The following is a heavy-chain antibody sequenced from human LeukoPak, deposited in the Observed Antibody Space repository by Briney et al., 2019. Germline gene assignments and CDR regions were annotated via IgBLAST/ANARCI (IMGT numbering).Heavy chain of an antibody. D-gene: IGHD6-19*01. Sequence: GASVKVSCKASGYTFTSYSMHWVRQAPGQGLEWMGWINPNSGGTNYAQKFQGRVTMTRDTSISTAYMELSRLRFDDTAMYYCARDGTHSSGFNWFDPWGQGTLVTVSS. J-gene: IGHJ5*02. CDR1: GYTFTSYS. V-gene: IGHV1-2*02. CDR3: ARDGTHSSGFNWFDP. CDR2: INPNSGGT.